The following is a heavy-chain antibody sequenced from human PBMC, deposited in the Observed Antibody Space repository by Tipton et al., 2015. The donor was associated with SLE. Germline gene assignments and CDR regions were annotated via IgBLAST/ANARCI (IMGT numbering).Heavy chain of an antibody. CDR2: INHSGST. Sequence: GLVKPSETLSLTCAVYGGSFSGYYWSWIRQPPGKGLEWIGEINHSGSTNYNPSLKSRVTISVDTSKNQFSLKLSSVTAADTAVYYWARGWKGNYYCGMDVGGQGTTVTVSS. D-gene: IGHD1-1*01. CDR3: ARGWKGNYYCGMDV. V-gene: IGHV4-34*01. J-gene: IGHJ6*02. CDR1: GGSFSGYY.